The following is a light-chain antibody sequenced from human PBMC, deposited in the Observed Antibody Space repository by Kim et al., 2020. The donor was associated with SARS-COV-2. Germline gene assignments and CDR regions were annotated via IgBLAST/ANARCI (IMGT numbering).Light chain of an antibody. CDR3: GTWDTRLSAVL. CDR1: SSNIESNY. Sequence: QSVLTQPPSVSAAPGQKVTISCSGSSSNIESNYVSWYQQFPGTAPKVVIYDNDKRPSGIPDRFSGSKSGTSATLGIAGLQTGDEADYYCGTWDTRLSAVLFGGGTQLTVL. CDR2: DND. V-gene: IGLV1-51*01. J-gene: IGLJ2*01.